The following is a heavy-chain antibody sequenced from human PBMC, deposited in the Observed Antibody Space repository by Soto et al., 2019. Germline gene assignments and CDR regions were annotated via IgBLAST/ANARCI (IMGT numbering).Heavy chain of an antibody. J-gene: IGHJ6*02. CDR1: GGTFSSYA. D-gene: IGHD2-2*01. Sequence: QVQLVQSGAEVKKPGSSVKVSCKASGGTFSSYAISWVRQAPGQGLEWMGGIITISGTANYAQKFQGRVTITADESTSTAYMELSSLRSEDTAVYYCASSQGSSTSLEIYYYYYYGMDVWGQGTTVTVSS. CDR2: IITISGTA. V-gene: IGHV1-69*01. CDR3: ASSQGSSTSLEIYYYYYYGMDV.